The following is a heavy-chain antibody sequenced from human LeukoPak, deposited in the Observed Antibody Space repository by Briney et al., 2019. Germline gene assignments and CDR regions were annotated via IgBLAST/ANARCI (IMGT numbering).Heavy chain of an antibody. D-gene: IGHD2-2*01. Sequence: SETLSLTCAFYGGSFSGYYWSWIRQPPGKGLERIGEINHSGSTNYNPSLKSRVTRSVDTSKNQFSLQLTSVTAADTAVYYCARGRPRYCSSTSCSYQKALDYWGQGTLVTVSS. CDR1: GGSFSGYY. CDR3: ARGRPRYCSSTSCSYQKALDY. CDR2: INHSGST. V-gene: IGHV4-34*01. J-gene: IGHJ4*02.